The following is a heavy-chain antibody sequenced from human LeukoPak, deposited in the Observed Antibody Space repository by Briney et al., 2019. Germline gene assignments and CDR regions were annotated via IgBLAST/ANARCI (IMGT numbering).Heavy chain of an antibody. CDR3: ASPGAQQLDAFDI. J-gene: IGHJ3*02. CDR2: IYYSGST. V-gene: IGHV4-59*01. D-gene: IGHD6-13*01. CDR1: GGSISSYY. Sequence: SETLSLTCTVSGGSISSYYWSWIRQPPGKGLEWIGYIYYSGSTNYNPSLKSRVTISVDTSRNQFSLKLSSVTAADTAVYYCASPGAQQLDAFDIWGQGTMVTVSS.